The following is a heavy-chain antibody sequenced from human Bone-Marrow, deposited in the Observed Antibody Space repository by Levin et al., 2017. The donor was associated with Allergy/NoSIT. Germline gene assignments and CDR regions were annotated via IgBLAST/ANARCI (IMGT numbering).Heavy chain of an antibody. CDR1: GFTFTDYG. D-gene: IGHD3-9*01. J-gene: IGHJ4*02. V-gene: IGHV3-30*18. CDR2: ISYDGTTK. Sequence: PGESLKISCAASGFTFTDYGMHWVRQGPGKGLEWVALISYDGTTKHYGDSVKGRFTIARDNSKNTLYLQMNRLRAEDTAVYYCVKDPRTYNAILTGYHKYYFDHWGQGTLVTVSS. CDR3: VKDPRTYNAILTGYHKYYFDH.